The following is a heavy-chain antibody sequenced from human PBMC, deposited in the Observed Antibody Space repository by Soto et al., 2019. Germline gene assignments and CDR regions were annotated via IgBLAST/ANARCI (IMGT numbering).Heavy chain of an antibody. CDR2: IIPIFGTA. Sequence: ASVKVSCKASGGTFSSYAISWVRQAPGQGLEWMGGIIPIFGTANYAQKFQGRVTITADESTSTAYMELSSLRSEDTAVYYCARVREYYYDPEGYFDYWGQGTLVTVSS. CDR1: GGTFSSYA. J-gene: IGHJ4*02. D-gene: IGHD3-22*01. V-gene: IGHV1-69*13. CDR3: ARVREYYYDPEGYFDY.